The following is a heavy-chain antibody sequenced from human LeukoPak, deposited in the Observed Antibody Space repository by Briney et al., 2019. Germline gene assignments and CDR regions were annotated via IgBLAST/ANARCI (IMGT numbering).Heavy chain of an antibody. D-gene: IGHD5-12*01. CDR1: GGSISSYY. CDR3: ARAKDGYDFDLDY. Sequence: PSETLSLTCSVSGGSISSYYWSWIRQPPGKGLEWIGYIYYSGSTNYNPSLKSRVTISVDTSKNQFSLKLSSVTAADTAVYYCARAKDGYDFDLDYWGQGTLVTVSS. J-gene: IGHJ4*02. CDR2: IYYSGST. V-gene: IGHV4-59*01.